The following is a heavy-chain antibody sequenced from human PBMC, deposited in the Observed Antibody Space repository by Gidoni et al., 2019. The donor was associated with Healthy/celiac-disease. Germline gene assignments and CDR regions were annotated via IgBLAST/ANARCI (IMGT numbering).Heavy chain of an antibody. V-gene: IGHV3-23*01. CDR1: GFTFSSYA. D-gene: IGHD3-3*01. J-gene: IGHJ3*02. CDR2: ISGSGGST. Sequence: EVQLLESGGGLVQPGGSLRLSCAASGFTFSSYAMSGVRQAPGKGLEWVSAISGSGGSTYYADSVKGRFTISRDNSKNTLYLQMNSLRAEDTAVYYCAKDAWDRGYDFWSGYSGGRGALHAFDIWGQGTMVTVSS. CDR3: AKDAWDRGYDFWSGYSGGRGALHAFDI.